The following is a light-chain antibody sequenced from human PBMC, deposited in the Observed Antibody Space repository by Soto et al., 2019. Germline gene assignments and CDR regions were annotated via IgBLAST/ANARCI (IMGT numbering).Light chain of an antibody. CDR2: GNS. Sequence: QSVLTQPPSVSGAPGQRVTISCTGSSSNIGAGYDVHWYQQLPGTAPKLLIYGNSNRPSGVPDRFSGSKSGTSASLAITGLEAEEEVDYDCQSYDISLSGFVVFGGGTKLTVL. CDR3: QSYDISLSGFVV. V-gene: IGLV1-40*01. J-gene: IGLJ2*01. CDR1: SSNIGAGYD.